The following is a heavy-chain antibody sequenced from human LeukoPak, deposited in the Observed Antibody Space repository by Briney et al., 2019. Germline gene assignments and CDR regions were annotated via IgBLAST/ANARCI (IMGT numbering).Heavy chain of an antibody. V-gene: IGHV4-30-4*07. CDR1: GGSISSGGYS. CDR2: IYYSGST. Sequence: SETLSLTCAVSGGSISSGGYSWSWIRQPPGKGLEWIGYIYYSGSTYYNPSLKSRVTISVDTSKNQFSLKLSSVTAADTAVYYCARPGAQLRWSNWFDPWGQGTLVTVSS. CDR3: ARPGAQLRWSNWFDP. D-gene: IGHD4-23*01. J-gene: IGHJ5*02.